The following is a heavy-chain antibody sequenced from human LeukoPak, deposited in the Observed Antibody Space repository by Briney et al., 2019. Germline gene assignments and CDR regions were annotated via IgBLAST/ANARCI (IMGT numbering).Heavy chain of an antibody. V-gene: IGHV4-31*03. CDR1: GGSISSGGYY. CDR2: IYYSGST. CDR3: ARKYYYGSGSPPGMDV. J-gene: IGHJ6*04. Sequence: SETLSLTCTVSGGSISSGGYYWSWIRQHPGKDLEWIGYIYYSGSTYYNPSLKSRVTISVDTSKNQFSLKLSSVTAADTAVYYCARKYYYGSGSPPGMDVWGKGTTVTVSS. D-gene: IGHD3-10*01.